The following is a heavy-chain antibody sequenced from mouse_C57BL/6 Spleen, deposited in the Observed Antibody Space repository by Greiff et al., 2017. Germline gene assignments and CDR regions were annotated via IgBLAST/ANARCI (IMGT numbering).Heavy chain of an antibody. CDR2: INYDGSST. Sequence: EVMLVEPEGGLVQPGSSMKLSCTASGFTFSDYYMAWVRQVPEKGLEWVANINYDGSSTYYLDSLKSRFIISRDNAKNILYLQMSSLKSEDTATYYCARGDFDVWGTGATVTVSS. CDR3: ARGDFDV. J-gene: IGHJ1*03. V-gene: IGHV5-16*01. CDR1: GFTFSDYY.